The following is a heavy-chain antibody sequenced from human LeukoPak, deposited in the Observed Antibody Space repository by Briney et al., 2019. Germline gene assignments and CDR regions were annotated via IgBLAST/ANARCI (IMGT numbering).Heavy chain of an antibody. D-gene: IGHD7-27*01. J-gene: IGHJ3*02. V-gene: IGHV1-2*02. CDR1: GYSFTGYY. CDR2: INPNSGDT. CDR3: ARPLGRRAFDI. Sequence: ASVKVSCKASGYSFTGYYIHGVRQASGQGLEWMGWINPNSGDTNYAQKFQGRITMTRDTSISTAYMELSRLRSDDTAVYYCARPLGRRAFDIWGQGTMVTVSS.